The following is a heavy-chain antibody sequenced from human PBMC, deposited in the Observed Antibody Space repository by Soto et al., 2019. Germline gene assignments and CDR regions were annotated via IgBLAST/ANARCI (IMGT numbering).Heavy chain of an antibody. CDR1: GGSISSSSYY. J-gene: IGHJ6*02. CDR2: IYYSGST. D-gene: IGHD3-3*01. V-gene: IGHV4-39*01. CDR3: ARYRGDYDFWSGYPWIAYYYYYYGMDV. Sequence: SETLSLTCTVSGGSISSSSYYWGWIRQPPGKGLEWIGSIYYSGSTYYNPSLKSRVTISVDTSKNQFSLKLSSVTAADTAVYYRARYRGDYDFWSGYPWIAYYYYYYGMDVWGQGTTVTVSS.